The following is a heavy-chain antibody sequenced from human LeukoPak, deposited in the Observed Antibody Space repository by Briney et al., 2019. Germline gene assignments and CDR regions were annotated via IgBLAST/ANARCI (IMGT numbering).Heavy chain of an antibody. CDR2: IYYSGST. CDR1: GGSISSYY. Sequence: KPSETLSLTCTVSGGSISSYYWSWIRQPPGKGLEWIGYIYYSGSTNYNPSLKSRVTISVDTSKNQFSLKLSSVTAADTAVCYCARGAYDFWSGYYFGYWGQGTLVTVSS. V-gene: IGHV4-59*08. D-gene: IGHD3-3*01. CDR3: ARGAYDFWSGYYFGY. J-gene: IGHJ4*02.